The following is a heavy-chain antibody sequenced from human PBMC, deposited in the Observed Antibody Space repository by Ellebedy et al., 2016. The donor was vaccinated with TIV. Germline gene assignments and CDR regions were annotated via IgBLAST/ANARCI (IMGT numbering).Heavy chain of an antibody. J-gene: IGHJ4*02. CDR2: INHSGST. D-gene: IGHD2-8*01. V-gene: IGHV4-34*01. CDR1: GGSFSGYY. CDR3: AREKYCTNGVCYKIDY. Sequence: SETLSLXXAVYGGSFSGYYWSWIRQPPGKGLEWIGEINHSGSTNYNPSLKSRVTISVDTSKNQFSLKLSSVTAADTAVYYCAREKYCTNGVCYKIDYWGQGTLVTVSS.